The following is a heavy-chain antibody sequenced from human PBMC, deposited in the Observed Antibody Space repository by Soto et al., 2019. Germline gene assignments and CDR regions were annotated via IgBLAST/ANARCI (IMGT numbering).Heavy chain of an antibody. CDR3: ASDRPSSSWYWFDP. D-gene: IGHD6-13*01. J-gene: IGHJ5*02. CDR2: IYYSGST. Sequence: QVQLQESGPGLVKPSQTLSLTCTVSGGSISSGGYYWSWIRQHPGKGLEWIGYIYYSGSTYYNPSLTGRVTISVDTSKNQFSLKLSSVTAADTAVYYCASDRPSSSWYWFDPWGQGTLVTVSS. V-gene: IGHV4-31*03. CDR1: GGSISSGGYY.